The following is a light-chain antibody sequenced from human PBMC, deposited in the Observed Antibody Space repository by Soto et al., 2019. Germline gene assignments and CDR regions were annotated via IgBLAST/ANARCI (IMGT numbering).Light chain of an antibody. J-gene: IGKJ4*01. V-gene: IGKV3-15*01. CDR2: GVS. CDR3: QQSNNWPPLT. CDR1: QSVAGN. Sequence: EIVMTQSPATLSVSPGETATLSCRASQSVAGNLAWYQQKPGQPPRLIIYGVSTRATGVPARFSGSGSETDFSLTISSLQIEDFALYYCQQSNNWPPLTFGGGTKVEIK.